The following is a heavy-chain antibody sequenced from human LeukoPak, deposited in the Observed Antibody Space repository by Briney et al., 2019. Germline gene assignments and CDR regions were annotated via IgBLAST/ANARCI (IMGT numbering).Heavy chain of an antibody. Sequence: GRSLRLSCAASGFTFSSYGMHWVRQAPGKGLEWVAVIWYDGSNKYYADSVKGRFTISRDNSKNTLYLQMNSLRAEDTAVYYCARDQIHYGGNEGLFDYWGQGTLVTVSS. V-gene: IGHV3-33*01. CDR1: GFTFSSYG. CDR3: ARDQIHYGGNEGLFDY. CDR2: IWYDGSNK. J-gene: IGHJ4*02. D-gene: IGHD4-17*01.